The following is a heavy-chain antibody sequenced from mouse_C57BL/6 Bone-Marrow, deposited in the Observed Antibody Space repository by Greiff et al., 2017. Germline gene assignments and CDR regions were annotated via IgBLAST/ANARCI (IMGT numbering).Heavy chain of an antibody. CDR1: GYSITSDY. CDR3: ASPLYYYGSSYYFDY. J-gene: IGHJ2*01. CDR2: ISYSGST. D-gene: IGHD1-1*01. Sequence: EVKVEESGPGLAKPSQTLSLTCSVTGYSITSDYWNWIRKFPGNKLEYMGYISYSGSTYYNPSLKSRISITRDTSKNQYYLQLNSVTTEDTATYYCASPLYYYGSSYYFDYWGQGTTLTVSS. V-gene: IGHV3-8*01.